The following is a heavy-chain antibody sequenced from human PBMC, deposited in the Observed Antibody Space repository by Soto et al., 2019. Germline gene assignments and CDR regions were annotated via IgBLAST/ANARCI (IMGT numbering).Heavy chain of an antibody. CDR1: GGSISSYY. CDR2: IYYSGST. CDR3: ARNRYGGLFDY. Sequence: SETLSLTCTVSGGSISSYYWSWIRQPPGKGLEWIGYIYYSGSTNYNPSLKSRVTISVDTSKNQFSLKLSSVTAADTAVYYCARNRYGGLFDYWGQGTLVTVSS. D-gene: IGHD4-17*01. V-gene: IGHV4-59*08. J-gene: IGHJ4*02.